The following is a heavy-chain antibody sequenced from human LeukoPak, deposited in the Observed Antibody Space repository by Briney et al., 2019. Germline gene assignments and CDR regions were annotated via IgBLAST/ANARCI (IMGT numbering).Heavy chain of an antibody. Sequence: ASVKASCKASGYTFTSYYMHWVRQAPGQGLEWMGIINPSGGSTSYAQKFQGRVTMTRDTSTSTVYMELSSLRSEDTAVYYCARGVAVLLWFGEASFDYWGQGTLVTVSS. D-gene: IGHD3-10*01. V-gene: IGHV1-46*01. CDR3: ARGVAVLLWFGEASFDY. CDR2: INPSGGST. J-gene: IGHJ4*02. CDR1: GYTFTSYY.